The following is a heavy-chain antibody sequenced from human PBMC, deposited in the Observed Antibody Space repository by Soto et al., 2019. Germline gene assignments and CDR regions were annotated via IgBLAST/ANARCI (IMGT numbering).Heavy chain of an antibody. CDR1: GDSVSSNSAS. CDR3: ARELGIAVATLDY. CDR2: TYYRSKWYN. V-gene: IGHV6-1*01. Sequence: PSQTLSLTCVISGDSVSSNSASWNWVRQSPSRGLEWLGRTYYRSKWYNDYAFSVKSRITINPDTSKNQFSLQLNSVTPEDTAVYYCARELGIAVATLDYWGQGSLVTVSS. J-gene: IGHJ4*02. D-gene: IGHD6-19*01.